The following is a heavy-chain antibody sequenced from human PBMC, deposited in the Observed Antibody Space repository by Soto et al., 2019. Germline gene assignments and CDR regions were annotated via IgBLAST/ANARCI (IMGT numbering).Heavy chain of an antibody. CDR1: GYALTELS. Sequence: ASVKVSCKVSGYALTELSMHWVRQAPGKGLEWMGWINPNSGGTNYAQKFQGWVTMTRDTSISTAYMELSRLRSDDTAVYYCARGGFHYYYGMDVWGQGTTVTVSS. CDR2: INPNSGGT. J-gene: IGHJ6*02. CDR3: ARGGFHYYYGMDV. V-gene: IGHV1-2*04. D-gene: IGHD3-10*01.